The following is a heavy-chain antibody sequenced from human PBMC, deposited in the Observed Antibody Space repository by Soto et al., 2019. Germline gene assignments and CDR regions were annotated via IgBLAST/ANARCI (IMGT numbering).Heavy chain of an antibody. V-gene: IGHV4-59*08. CDR1: GASITSTY. CDR2: IFYSGTT. J-gene: IGHJ5*02. D-gene: IGHD3-10*01. Sequence: SETLSLTCTVSGASITSTYWSWIRQSPGKGLEWIGYIFYSGTTNYNPSLKNRVTISVDTSKNQLSLKLSSVTAADTAVYYCARHIGVGFGELSYWFDPWGQGTLVTVSS. CDR3: ARHIGVGFGELSYWFDP.